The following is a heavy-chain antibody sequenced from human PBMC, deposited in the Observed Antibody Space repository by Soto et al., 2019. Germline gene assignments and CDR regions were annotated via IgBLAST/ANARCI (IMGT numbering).Heavy chain of an antibody. CDR3: ALLGYCSSTSCRNWFDP. V-gene: IGHV4-31*03. Sequence: PSETLSLTCTVSGGSISSGGYYWSWIRQHPGKGLELIGYIYYSGSTYYNPSLKSRVTISVDTSKNQFSLKLSSVTAADTAVYYCALLGYCSSTSCRNWFDPWGRGTLVTVSS. CDR2: IYYSGST. J-gene: IGHJ5*02. CDR1: GGSISSGGYY. D-gene: IGHD2-2*01.